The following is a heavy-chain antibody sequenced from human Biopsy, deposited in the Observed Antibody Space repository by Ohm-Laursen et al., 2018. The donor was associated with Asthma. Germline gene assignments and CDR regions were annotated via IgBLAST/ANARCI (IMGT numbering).Heavy chain of an antibody. Sequence: ASVKVSCKTSGYTFNSAGITWVRQAPGQGPEWMGWISVYNGNTKVAQKLQDRVTMITDTSTSTAYMELRSLRSDDTAVYFCARAVDYSHYYGIDVWGQGTTVTVS. CDR1: GYTFNSAG. D-gene: IGHD3-10*01. CDR3: ARAVDYSHYYGIDV. CDR2: ISVYNGNT. V-gene: IGHV1-18*01. J-gene: IGHJ6*02.